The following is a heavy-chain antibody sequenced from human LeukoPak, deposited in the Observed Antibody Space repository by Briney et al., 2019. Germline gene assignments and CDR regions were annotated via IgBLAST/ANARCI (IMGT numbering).Heavy chain of an antibody. V-gene: IGHV5-51*01. D-gene: IGHD2-15*01. CDR1: GYSFTSHW. Sequence: GESLKISCQGSGYSFTSHWLGWVRQMPGKGLEWMGIIYPGGSNTIYSPSFQGQVTISADKSISTAYLQWSSLKASDTAMYFCARRYCSGGTCYYFDSWGQGTLVTVSS. CDR2: IYPGGSNT. CDR3: ARRYCSGGTCYYFDS. J-gene: IGHJ4*02.